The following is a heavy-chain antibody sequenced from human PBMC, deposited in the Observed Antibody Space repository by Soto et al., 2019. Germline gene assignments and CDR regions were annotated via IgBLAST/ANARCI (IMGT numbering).Heavy chain of an antibody. CDR1: GFIFSNHW. CDR3: ARDSAYCRSTSCYLSYYYYMDV. D-gene: IGHD2-2*01. J-gene: IGHJ6*03. Sequence: EVQVVESGGGLVQPGGSLRLSCAASGFIFSNHWMTWVRQAPGKGLEWVANIKQDGSEKYYVDSVKGRFTLSRDNAKNSLYLQMNSLRAEDTAVYYCARDSAYCRSTSCYLSYYYYMDVWGKGTTVTVSS. V-gene: IGHV3-7*01. CDR2: IKQDGSEK.